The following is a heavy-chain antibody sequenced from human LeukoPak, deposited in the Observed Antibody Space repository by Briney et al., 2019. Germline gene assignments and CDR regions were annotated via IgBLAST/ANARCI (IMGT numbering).Heavy chain of an antibody. CDR1: GGSISSSSYY. CDR2: IYYSGST. J-gene: IGHJ3*02. Sequence: PSETLSLTCTVSGGSISSSSYYWGWIRQPPGKGLEWIGSIYYSGSTYYNPSLKSRVTISVDTSKNQFSLKLSSVTAADTAVYYCARDKGIAAAVTNFDAFDIWGQGTMVTVSS. D-gene: IGHD6-13*01. V-gene: IGHV4-39*07. CDR3: ARDKGIAAAVTNFDAFDI.